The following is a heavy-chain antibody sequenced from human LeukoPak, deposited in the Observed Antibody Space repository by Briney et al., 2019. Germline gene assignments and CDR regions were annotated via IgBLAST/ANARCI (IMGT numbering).Heavy chain of an antibody. Sequence: GGSLRLSCAASGFTFSSYSMNWVRQAPGEGLEWVSSISGSSSYIYYADSVKGRFTISRDNAKNSLYLQMNSLRAEDTAVYYCATDYVWGSYRSDYFDYWGQGTLVTVSS. J-gene: IGHJ4*02. D-gene: IGHD3-16*02. CDR3: ATDYVWGSYRSDYFDY. CDR2: ISGSSSYI. CDR1: GFTFSSYS. V-gene: IGHV3-21*01.